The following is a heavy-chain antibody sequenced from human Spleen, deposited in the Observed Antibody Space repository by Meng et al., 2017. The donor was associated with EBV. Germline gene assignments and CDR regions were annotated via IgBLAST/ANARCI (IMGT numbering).Heavy chain of an antibody. J-gene: IGHJ4*02. CDR3: ARVELGSAYYFDY. CDR2: IYHSGSS. D-gene: IGHD3-10*01. Sequence: QLQESRPGLLKPSGTLSLTCIVAGGSITKTNWWGWVRQSPGKGLEWIGEIYHSGSSNYNPSFNSRVTISVDKSKNQFSLKVTSVTAADTAMYYCARVELGSAYYFDYWGQGTLVTVSS. V-gene: IGHV4-4*02. CDR1: GGSITKTNW.